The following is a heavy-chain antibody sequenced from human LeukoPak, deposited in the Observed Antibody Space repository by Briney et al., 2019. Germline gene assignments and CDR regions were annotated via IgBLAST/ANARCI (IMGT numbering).Heavy chain of an antibody. CDR1: GYTFTGSY. CDR3: ARVQVSDDNWGFFDY. Sequence: GASVRVSCKASGYTFTGSYMHWVRQAPGQGLEWMGWINPNSGGSNCAQKFQGRVTMTRETSISTAYMELSRLSSDDTAVYYCARVQVSDDNWGFFDYWGQGTLVTVSS. D-gene: IGHD1-1*01. CDR2: INPNSGGS. V-gene: IGHV1-2*02. J-gene: IGHJ4*02.